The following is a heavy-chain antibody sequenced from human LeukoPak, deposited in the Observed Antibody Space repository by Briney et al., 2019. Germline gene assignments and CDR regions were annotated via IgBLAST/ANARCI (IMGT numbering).Heavy chain of an antibody. V-gene: IGHV1-2*02. J-gene: IGHJ4*02. Sequence: GASVKVSCKASGYTFTGYYMHWVRQAPGQGLEWMGWINPNSGGTNYAQKFQGRVTMTRDTSISTAYMELSRLRSDDTAVYYCARGNRIAAAGRRTLDYWGQGTLVTVSS. CDR3: ARGNRIAAAGRRTLDY. D-gene: IGHD6-13*01. CDR2: INPNSGGT. CDR1: GYTFTGYY.